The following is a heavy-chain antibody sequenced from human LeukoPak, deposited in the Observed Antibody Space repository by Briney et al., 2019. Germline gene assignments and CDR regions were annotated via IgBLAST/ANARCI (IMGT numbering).Heavy chain of an antibody. V-gene: IGHV3-53*01. CDR3: ARAPPAYCGGDCYLDY. Sequence: GGSLRLSCAASGFTVSSNYLSWVRQAPGKGLEWVTVIYSGGSTYYADSVKGRFNISRDNSKNKFYLQMDSLRAEDTGVYYCARAPPAYCGGDCYLDYWGQGALVTDSS. CDR2: IYSGGST. CDR1: GFTVSSNY. J-gene: IGHJ4*02. D-gene: IGHD2-21*02.